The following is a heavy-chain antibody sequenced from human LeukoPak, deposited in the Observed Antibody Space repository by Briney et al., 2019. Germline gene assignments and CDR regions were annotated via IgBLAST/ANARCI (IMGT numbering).Heavy chain of an antibody. Sequence: GASVKVSCKASGYNFDKYDLTWLRQAPGQGLEWMGWISPSNDDTKYAQNFQGRVTLTTDTSTSTAHMELRSLRYDDTAVYYCARDGRFAAYEPDYWGQGTLVTVSS. CDR1: GYNFDKYD. D-gene: IGHD1-26*01. CDR3: ARDGRFAAYEPDY. J-gene: IGHJ4*02. CDR2: ISPSNDDT. V-gene: IGHV1-18*01.